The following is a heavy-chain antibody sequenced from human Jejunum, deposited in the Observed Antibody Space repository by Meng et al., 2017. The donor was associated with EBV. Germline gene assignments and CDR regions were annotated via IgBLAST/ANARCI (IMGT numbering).Heavy chain of an antibody. CDR2: ITVYNGNT. V-gene: IGHV1-18*01. D-gene: IGHD5-12*01. Sequence: VLLVKSEVEGKKPGASGKVSCKTSGYTFTRYGISWVRQAPGHGPEWMGWITVYNGNTNYAPRIQGRVTMTTDLSTSTAYMELRSLRSDNTAVYYCARDSSGYNANDKVSDYWGQGTLVTVSS. CDR1: GYTFTRYG. CDR3: ARDSSGYNANDKVSDY. J-gene: IGHJ4*01.